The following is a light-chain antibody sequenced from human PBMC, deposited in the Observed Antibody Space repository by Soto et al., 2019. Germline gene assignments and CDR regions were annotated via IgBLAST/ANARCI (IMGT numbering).Light chain of an antibody. CDR1: SSDVGGYNY. CDR3: SSYTSSSTLVV. V-gene: IGLV2-14*01. CDR2: DVS. Sequence: HSVLTQPASVSGSPGQSITISCTGTSSDVGGYNYVSWYQQHPGKAPKLMIYDVSNRPSGVSNRFSGSKSGNTASLTISGLQAEDEADYYCSSYTSSSTLVVFGGGTQLPS. J-gene: IGLJ2*01.